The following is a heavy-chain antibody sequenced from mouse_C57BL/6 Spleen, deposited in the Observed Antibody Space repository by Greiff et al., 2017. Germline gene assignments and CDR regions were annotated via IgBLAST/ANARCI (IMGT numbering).Heavy chain of an antibody. J-gene: IGHJ2*01. V-gene: IGHV1-5*01. CDR3: TRFPYGSSYYFDY. CDR1: GYTFTSYW. CDR2: IYPGNSDT. Sequence: EVHLVESGTVLARPGASVKMSCKTSGYTFTSYWMHWVKQRPGQGLEWIGAIYPGNSDTSYNQKFKGKAKLTAVTSASTAYMELSSLTNEDSAVYYCTRFPYGSSYYFDYWGQGTTLTVSS. D-gene: IGHD1-1*01.